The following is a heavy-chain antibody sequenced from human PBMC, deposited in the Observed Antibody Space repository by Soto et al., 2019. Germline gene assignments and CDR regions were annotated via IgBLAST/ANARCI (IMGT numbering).Heavy chain of an antibody. CDR1: GFTFSNAW. Sequence: EVQLVESGGGLVKPGGSLRLSCAASGFTFSNAWMNWVRQAPGKGLEWVGRIKSKTDGGTTDYAAPVKGRFTISNYDSKNTLYLQMNSLKTEDTAVYYCTTDLRGSGSSFDYWGQGTLVTVPS. J-gene: IGHJ4*02. CDR3: TTDLRGSGSSFDY. D-gene: IGHD3-10*01. CDR2: IKSKTDGGTT. V-gene: IGHV3-15*07.